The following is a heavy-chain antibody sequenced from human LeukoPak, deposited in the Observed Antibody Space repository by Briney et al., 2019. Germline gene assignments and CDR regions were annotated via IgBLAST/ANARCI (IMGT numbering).Heavy chain of an antibody. CDR3: ARETGITIFGVVTYNWFDP. Sequence: GASVKVSCKASGYTFTSYGISWVRQAPGQGLEWMGWISAYNGNTNYAQKLQGRVTMTTDTSTSTAYMELRSLRSDDTAVYYCARETGITIFGVVTYNWFDPWGHGTLVTVSS. CDR1: GYTFTSYG. J-gene: IGHJ5*02. V-gene: IGHV1-18*01. CDR2: ISAYNGNT. D-gene: IGHD3-3*01.